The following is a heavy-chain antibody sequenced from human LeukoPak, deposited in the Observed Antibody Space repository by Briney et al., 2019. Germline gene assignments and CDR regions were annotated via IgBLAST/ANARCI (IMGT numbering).Heavy chain of an antibody. CDR2: ISGSGGST. J-gene: IGHJ4*02. Sequence: PGGSLRLSCAASGFTFSSYAMSWVRQAPGKGLEWVSAISGSGGSTYYADSVKGRFTISRDNSKNTLSLQMNSLRAEDTAVYYCAKDQGYSGYHFDYWGQGTLVTVSS. CDR1: GFTFSSYA. D-gene: IGHD5-12*01. V-gene: IGHV3-23*01. CDR3: AKDQGYSGYHFDY.